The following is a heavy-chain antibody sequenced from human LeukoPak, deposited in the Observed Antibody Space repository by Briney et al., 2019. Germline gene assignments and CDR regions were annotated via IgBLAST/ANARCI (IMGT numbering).Heavy chain of an antibody. CDR2: ISSSGSTI. J-gene: IGHJ4*02. V-gene: IGHV3-11*01. Sequence: GGSLRLSCAASGFTFSDYYMSWIRQAPGKGLEWVSYISSSGSTIYYADSVKGRFTISRDNAKNSLYLQMNSLRAGDTAVCYCASLTGGMNRIDWGQGTLVTVSS. CDR1: GFTFSDYY. D-gene: IGHD3-16*01. CDR3: ASLTGGMNRID.